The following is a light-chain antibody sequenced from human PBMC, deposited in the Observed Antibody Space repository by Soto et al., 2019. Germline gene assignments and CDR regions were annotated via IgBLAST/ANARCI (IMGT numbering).Light chain of an antibody. Sequence: QSALTQPASVSGSPGQSITISCTGTSSDVGGYNYVSGYQQHPGKAPKLMIYDVRNRPSGVSNRFSGSKSVNTASLTISGLQAEDEADYYCSSYTTVSTYVFGTGTKVTVL. CDR3: SSYTTVSTYV. CDR1: SSDVGGYNY. J-gene: IGLJ1*01. CDR2: DVR. V-gene: IGLV2-14*01.